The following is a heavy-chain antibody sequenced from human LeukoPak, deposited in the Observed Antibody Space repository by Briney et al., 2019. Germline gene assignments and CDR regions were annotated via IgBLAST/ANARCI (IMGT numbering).Heavy chain of an antibody. J-gene: IGHJ4*02. CDR1: GFTFSSYA. D-gene: IGHD6-13*01. CDR3: ARDRYSSMWSVFEY. CDR2: IWYDGSTK. V-gene: IGHV3-33*08. Sequence: GGSLRLSCSASGFTFSSYAMHWVRQSPGKGLEWVADIWYDGSTKVYADSVRGRFTISRDNSRNTLYLQVNSLRDEDTAVYYCARDRYSSMWSVFEYWGQGALVTVSS.